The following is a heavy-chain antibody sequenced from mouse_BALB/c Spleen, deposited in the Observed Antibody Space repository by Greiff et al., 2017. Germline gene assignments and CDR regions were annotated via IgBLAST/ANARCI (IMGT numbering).Heavy chain of an antibody. Sequence: EVQGVESGGGLVQPGGSLKLSCAASGFTFSSYTMSWVRQTPEKRLEWVAYISNGGGSTYYPDTVKGRFTISRDNAKNTLYLQMSSLKSEDTAMYYCARHGYGNYGDYWGQGTTLTVSS. CDR3: ARHGYGNYGDY. D-gene: IGHD2-10*02. V-gene: IGHV5-12-2*01. CDR1: GFTFSSYT. CDR2: ISNGGGST. J-gene: IGHJ2*01.